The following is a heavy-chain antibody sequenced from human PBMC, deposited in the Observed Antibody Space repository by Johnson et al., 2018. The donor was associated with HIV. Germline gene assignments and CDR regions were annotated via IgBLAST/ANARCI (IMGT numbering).Heavy chain of an antibody. CDR3: AKDREPANYDAFDI. Sequence: VQLVESGGGLVQPGGSLRLSCAASGFTVSSNYMSWVRQAPGKGLEWVSVIYSGGSTYYADSVKGRFTISRDISKNTLYLQMNSLRAEDTAVYYCAKDREPANYDAFDIWDQGTVVTVSS. V-gene: IGHV3-66*01. CDR2: IYSGGST. J-gene: IGHJ3*02. CDR1: GFTVSSNY. D-gene: IGHD1-26*01.